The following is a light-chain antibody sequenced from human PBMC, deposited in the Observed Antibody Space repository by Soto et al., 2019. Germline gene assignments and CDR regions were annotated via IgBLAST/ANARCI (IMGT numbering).Light chain of an antibody. CDR1: QRVLYSSNSKNY. J-gene: IGKJ2*01. Sequence: DIMMTQSPDSLAVSPRERATINCKSSQRVLYSSNSKNYLAWYQQKPGQPPKLLIYWASTRESGVPDRFSGSGSGTDFTLTISSLQAEDVAVYYCQQYDSYPHTFGQGTKLEIK. CDR3: QQYDSYPHT. V-gene: IGKV4-1*01. CDR2: WAS.